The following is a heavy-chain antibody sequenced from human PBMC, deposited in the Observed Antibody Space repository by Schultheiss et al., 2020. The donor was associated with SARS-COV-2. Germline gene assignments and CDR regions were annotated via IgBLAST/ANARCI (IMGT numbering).Heavy chain of an antibody. CDR1: GFTFSDYY. J-gene: IGHJ3*02. D-gene: IGHD7-27*01. Sequence: SLLLSCAASGFTFSDYYMSWIRQTPGKGLEWVSYISNTGSYTNYADSVKDRFTISRDNAKNSLYLQIDNLRAEDTAVYYCARELNWGDDAFDIWGQGTKVTVSS. CDR2: ISNTGSYT. V-gene: IGHV3-11*05. CDR3: ARELNWGDDAFDI.